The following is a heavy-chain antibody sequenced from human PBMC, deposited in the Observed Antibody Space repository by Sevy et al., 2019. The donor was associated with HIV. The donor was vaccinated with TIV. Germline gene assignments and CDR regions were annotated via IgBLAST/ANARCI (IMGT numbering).Heavy chain of an antibody. D-gene: IGHD6-6*01. V-gene: IGHV3-21*01. CDR2: ISSSSSYI. J-gene: IGHJ4*02. CDR1: GFTFSSYS. Sequence: GGSLRLSCAASGFTFSSYSMNWVRQAPGKGLEWVSSISSSSSYIYYADSGKGRFTISRDNAKNSLYLQMNSLRAEDTAVYYCARDVEYSSSKVDYWGQGTLVTVSS. CDR3: ARDVEYSSSKVDY.